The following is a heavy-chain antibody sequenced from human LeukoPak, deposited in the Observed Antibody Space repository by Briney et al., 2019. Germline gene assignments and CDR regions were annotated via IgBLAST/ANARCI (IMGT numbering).Heavy chain of an antibody. D-gene: IGHD3-22*01. J-gene: IGHJ4*02. CDR2: ISSSGSTI. Sequence: GGSLRLSCAASGFTFSDYYMSWIRQAPGKGLEWVSYISSSGSTIYYADSVKGRFTISRDNAKNSLYLQMNSLRAEDTAVYYCARDPYYYDSSGPIGDYFDYWGQGTLVTVSS. CDR3: ARDPYYYDSSGPIGDYFDY. CDR1: GFTFSDYY. V-gene: IGHV3-11*01.